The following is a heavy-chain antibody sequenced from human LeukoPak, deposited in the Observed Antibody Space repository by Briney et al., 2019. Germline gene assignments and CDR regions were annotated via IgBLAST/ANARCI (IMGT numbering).Heavy chain of an antibody. V-gene: IGHV1-24*01. CDR1: GYTLTELS. CDR3: ARDLFGGYYYYYMDV. D-gene: IGHD3-10*01. Sequence: ASVKVSCKVSGYTLTELSMHWVRQAPGKGLEWMGGFDPEDGETIYAQKFQGRVTMTRDTSISTAYMELSRLRSDDTAVYYCARDLFGGYYYYYMDVWGKGTTVTVS. CDR2: FDPEDGET. J-gene: IGHJ6*03.